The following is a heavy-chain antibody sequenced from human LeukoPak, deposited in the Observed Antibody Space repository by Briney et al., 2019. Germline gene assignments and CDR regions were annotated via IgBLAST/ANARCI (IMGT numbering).Heavy chain of an antibody. CDR3: ARGLVGAVVKGSLDY. J-gene: IGHJ4*02. CDR2: INQDGSQK. V-gene: IGHV3-7*02. Sequence: GGSLRLSCTVSGFTFNSHWMNWVRQAPGKGLEWVANINQDGSQKYYVGSVEGRFTISRDNAKNSVYLQMNSLRVEDAAVYYCARGLVGAVVKGSLDYWGQGTLVTVSS. D-gene: IGHD1-26*01. CDR1: GFTFNSHW.